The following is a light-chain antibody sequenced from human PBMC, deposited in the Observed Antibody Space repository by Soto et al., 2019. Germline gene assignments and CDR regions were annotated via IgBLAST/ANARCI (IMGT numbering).Light chain of an antibody. J-gene: IGKJ1*01. V-gene: IGKV1-39*01. CDR1: QSISTH. CDR2: AAS. CDR3: QQSYSTPRT. Sequence: DIQMTQSPSSLSASVGDRVTVTCRASQSISTHLNWYQQKPGKAPKLLIYAASNLHSGVPSRFSGSGSGTDFTLTISSLQPEDFATYYCQQSYSTPRTFGQGTKVDI.